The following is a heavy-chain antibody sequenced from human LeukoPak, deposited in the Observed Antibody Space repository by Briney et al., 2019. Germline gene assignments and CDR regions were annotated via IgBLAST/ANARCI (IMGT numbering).Heavy chain of an antibody. CDR1: GFTFSSYW. D-gene: IGHD5-24*01. CDR2: MKHDGNEK. CDR3: ARARRDGYNDY. V-gene: IGHV3-7*04. J-gene: IGHJ4*02. Sequence: GGSLRLSCAASGFTFSSYWMSWVRQAPGKGLEWVANMKHDGNEKYYVDSVKGRFTISRDNAKNSLYLQMNSLRAEDTAVYYCARARRDGYNDYWGQGTLVTVSS.